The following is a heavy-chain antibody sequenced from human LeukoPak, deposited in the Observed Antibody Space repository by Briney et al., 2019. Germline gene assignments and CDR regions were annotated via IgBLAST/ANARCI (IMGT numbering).Heavy chain of an antibody. D-gene: IGHD6-6*01. CDR2: ISSGSSTI. Sequence: GGSLRLSCVASAFTFSSQSMNWVRQAPGKGLEWVSYISSGSSTIYYADSVKGRFTISRDNAKNSLYLQMNSLRDEDTAVYYYAMSIAGRPYWGQGTLVTVSS. CDR3: AMSIAGRPY. V-gene: IGHV3-48*02. CDR1: AFTFSSQS. J-gene: IGHJ4*02.